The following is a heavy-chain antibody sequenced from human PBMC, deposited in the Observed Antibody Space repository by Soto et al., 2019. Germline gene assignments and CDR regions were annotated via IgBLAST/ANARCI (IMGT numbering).Heavy chain of an antibody. D-gene: IGHD4-17*01. Sequence: GGSLRLSCAASGFTFSSYGMHWVRQAPGKGLEWVAVIWYDGSNKYYADSVKGRFTISRDNSKNTLYLQMNSLRAEDTAVYYCARDRATTVTTRTAFDIWGQGTMVTVSS. CDR1: GFTFSSYG. CDR3: ARDRATTVTTRTAFDI. CDR2: IWYDGSNK. V-gene: IGHV3-33*01. J-gene: IGHJ3*02.